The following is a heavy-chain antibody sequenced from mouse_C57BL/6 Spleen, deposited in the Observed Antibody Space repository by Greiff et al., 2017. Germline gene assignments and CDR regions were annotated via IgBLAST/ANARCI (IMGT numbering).Heavy chain of an antibody. CDR2: IRLKSDNYAT. CDR1: GFTFSNYW. D-gene: IGHD2-5*01. Sequence: EVKVEESGGGLVQPGGSMKLSCVASGFTFSNYWMNWVRQSPEKGLEWVAQIRLKSDNYATHYAESVKGRFTISRDDSKSSVYLQMNNLRAEDTGIYYCTGPYYSNSWFAYWGQGTLVTVSA. J-gene: IGHJ3*01. V-gene: IGHV6-3*01. CDR3: TGPYYSNSWFAY.